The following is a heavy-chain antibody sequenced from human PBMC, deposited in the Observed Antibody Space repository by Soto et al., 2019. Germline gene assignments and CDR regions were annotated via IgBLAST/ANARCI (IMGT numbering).Heavy chain of an antibody. J-gene: IGHJ4*02. Sequence: EVQLVESGGGLVQPGGSLRLSCAASGFTFSSYWMHWVRQAPGTGLVWISRINTDGSSTSYVDSVRGRFTISRDNGKNTLFLQMNRLRGEDTAVYYCARRGSGVTRGLHYWGQGTLVTVSS. D-gene: IGHD2-15*01. V-gene: IGHV3-74*01. CDR1: GFTFSSYW. CDR2: INTDGSST. CDR3: ARRGSGVTRGLHY.